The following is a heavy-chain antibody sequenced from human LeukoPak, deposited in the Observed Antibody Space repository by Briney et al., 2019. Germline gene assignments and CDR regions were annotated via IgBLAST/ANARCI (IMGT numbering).Heavy chain of an antibody. D-gene: IGHD1-26*01. CDR2: IKQDGSEK. CDR1: GFIFSRCW. V-gene: IGHV3-7*01. CDR3: AREPYSGSYFGYYYYMDV. Sequence: GGSLRLFCASSGFIFSRCWMSWVRQASGKGREWVADIKQDGSEKYYVDSVKGRFTISRDNAKNTLYLQMNSLRAEDTAVYYCAREPYSGSYFGYYYYMDVWGKGTTVTVSS. J-gene: IGHJ6*03.